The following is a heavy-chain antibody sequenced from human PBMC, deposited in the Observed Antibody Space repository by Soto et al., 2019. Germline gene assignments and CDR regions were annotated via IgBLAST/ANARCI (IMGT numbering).Heavy chain of an antibody. Sequence: GGSLRLSCAASGFTFSRYEMNWVRQAPGKGLEWISYISTSGSTIYYADSVKGRFTISRDNAKNSLYLQMNSLRAEDTAVYYCARELAAAGSFDYWGQGTLVTVSS. D-gene: IGHD6-13*01. J-gene: IGHJ4*02. CDR1: GFTFSRYE. CDR2: ISTSGSTI. CDR3: ARELAAAGSFDY. V-gene: IGHV3-48*03.